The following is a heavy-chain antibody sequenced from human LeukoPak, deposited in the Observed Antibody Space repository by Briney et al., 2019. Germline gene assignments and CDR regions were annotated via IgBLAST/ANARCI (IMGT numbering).Heavy chain of an antibody. CDR1: GFTYSSYA. V-gene: IGHV3-30-3*02. D-gene: IGHD3-10*01. CDR2: ISYDGSNK. Sequence: GGSLRLSCAASGFTYSSYAMHWVRQAPGKGLEWVAVISYDGSNKYYADSVKGRFTISRDNSKNTLYLQMNSLRAEDTAVYYCAKDQGPVYYGSGSFDYWGQGTLVTVSS. CDR3: AKDQGPVYYGSGSFDY. J-gene: IGHJ4*02.